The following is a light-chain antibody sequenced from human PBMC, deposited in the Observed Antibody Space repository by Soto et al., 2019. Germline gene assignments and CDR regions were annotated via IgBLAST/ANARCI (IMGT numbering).Light chain of an antibody. CDR1: QSISSW. CDR2: KAS. V-gene: IGKV1-5*03. J-gene: IGKJ2*01. CDR3: QQYNCFPLT. Sequence: DIQMTQSPSTLSTSVGDRVTITCRASQSISSWLAWYQQKPGKAPKLLIYKASSLESGVPSRFSGSGSGTEFTLTISSLQPDDFGTYYCQQYNCFPLTYGQGTKLEIK.